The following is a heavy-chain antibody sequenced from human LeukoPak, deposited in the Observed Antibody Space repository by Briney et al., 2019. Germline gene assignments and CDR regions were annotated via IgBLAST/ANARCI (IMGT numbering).Heavy chain of an antibody. CDR2: INPSGGSK. J-gene: IGHJ4*02. CDR3: ARGGPQDISGPTAVAGTRYCDY. D-gene: IGHD6-19*01. CDR1: GYTFSSYY. Sequence: GASVKVTCKASGYTFSSYYIHWVRQAPGQGLEWMGIINPSGGSKSYAQKFQGRVTMTRDTSTNTVYMELSSLRSEDTAVYYCARGGPQDISGPTAVAGTRYCDYWGQGTLVTVSS. V-gene: IGHV1-46*01.